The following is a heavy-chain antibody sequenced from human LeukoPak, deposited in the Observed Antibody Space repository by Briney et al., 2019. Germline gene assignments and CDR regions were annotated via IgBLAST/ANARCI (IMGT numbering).Heavy chain of an antibody. CDR2: ISSSSSYI. J-gene: IGHJ4*02. D-gene: IGHD4-17*01. V-gene: IGHV3-21*01. CDR1: GFTLSSYS. CDR3: ASTATTVTTLGVFDY. Sequence: GGALRLSCAASGFTLSSYSMNWVRQAPGKGLEWVSSISSSSSYIYYADSVKGRFTISRDNAKNSLYLQMNSLRAEDTAVYYCASTATTVTTLGVFDYWGQGTLVTVSS.